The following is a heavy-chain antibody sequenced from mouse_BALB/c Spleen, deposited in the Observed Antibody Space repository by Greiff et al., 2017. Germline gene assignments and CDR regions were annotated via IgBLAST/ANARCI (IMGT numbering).Heavy chain of an antibody. CDR2: IYPGNSDT. D-gene: IGHD1-1*01. CDR1: GYTFTSYW. V-gene: IGHV1-5*01. J-gene: IGHJ4*01. CDR3: TRSGIYVYAMDY. Sequence: EVKLVESGTVLARPGASVKMSCKASGYTFTSYWMHWVKQRPGQGLEWIGAIYPGNSDTSYNQKFKGKAKLTAVTSTSTAYMELSSLTNEDSAVYYCTRSGIYVYAMDYWGQGTSVTVSS.